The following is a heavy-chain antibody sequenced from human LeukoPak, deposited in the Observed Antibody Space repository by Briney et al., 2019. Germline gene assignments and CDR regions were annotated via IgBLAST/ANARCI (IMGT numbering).Heavy chain of an antibody. CDR1: GFLFTRYW. J-gene: IGHJ4*02. CDR2: IKENGNEQ. D-gene: IGHD5-24*01. CDR3: ARGAGYNYPYYFDY. Sequence: GGSLRLSCEASGFLFTRYWMSWVRQAPGKGPEWVAHIKENGNEQYYADSVKGRFTICRDNVKQSLCLQMNNLRVEDTAVYYCARGAGYNYPYYFDYWGQGTLVTVSS. V-gene: IGHV3-7*01.